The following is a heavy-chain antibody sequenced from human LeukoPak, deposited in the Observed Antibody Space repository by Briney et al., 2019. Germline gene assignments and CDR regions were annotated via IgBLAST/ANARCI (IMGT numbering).Heavy chain of an antibody. J-gene: IGHJ3*02. Sequence: ASVKVSCKVSGYTLTELSMHWVRQAPGKGLEWMGGFDPEDGETIYAQKFQGRVTMTEDTSTDTAYMELSSLRSEDTAVYYCARVGLGITIFGVVKNAFDIWGQGTMVTVSS. D-gene: IGHD3-3*01. CDR1: GYTLTELS. CDR3: ARVGLGITIFGVVKNAFDI. V-gene: IGHV1-24*01. CDR2: FDPEDGET.